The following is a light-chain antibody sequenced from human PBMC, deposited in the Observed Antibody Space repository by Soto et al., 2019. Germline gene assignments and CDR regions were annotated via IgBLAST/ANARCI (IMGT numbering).Light chain of an antibody. Sequence: IVLTRSPGTLSLSPGDTATLSCRASQSVSSRYLGWYQQRPGQAPRLLIYGASSRATGIPDRFSGSGSGTDFTLTISRLEPEDFAVYYCHQYDNSPLTFGGGTKVDIK. CDR3: HQYDNSPLT. CDR2: GAS. CDR1: QSVSSRY. V-gene: IGKV3-20*01. J-gene: IGKJ4*01.